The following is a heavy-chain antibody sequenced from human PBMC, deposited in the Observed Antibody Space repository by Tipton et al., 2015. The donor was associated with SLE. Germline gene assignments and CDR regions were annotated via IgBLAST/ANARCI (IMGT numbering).Heavy chain of an antibody. CDR3: ARGGRAAANYYYYYMDV. J-gene: IGHJ6*03. D-gene: IGHD2-2*01. Sequence: TLSLTCTVSGGSISSYYWSWIRQPPGKGLEWIGYIYYSGSTNYNPSLKSRVTISVDMSKNQFSLKLSSVTAADTAVYYCARGGRAAANYYYYYMDVWGKGTTVTVSS. CDR1: GGSISSYY. V-gene: IGHV4-59*01. CDR2: IYYSGST.